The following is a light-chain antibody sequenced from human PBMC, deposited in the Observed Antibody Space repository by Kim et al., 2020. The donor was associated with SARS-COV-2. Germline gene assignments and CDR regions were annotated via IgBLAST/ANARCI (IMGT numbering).Light chain of an antibody. CDR3: TSYTSSTTWV. Sequence: GQSVTISCTGTSSDVGGSDYVSWYQQHPGNAPTLMIYDVTKRPSGVSNRFSGSKSGNTASLTISGLQAEDEADYYCTSYTSSTTWVFGGGTQLTVL. J-gene: IGLJ3*02. V-gene: IGLV2-14*04. CDR2: DVT. CDR1: SSDVGGSDY.